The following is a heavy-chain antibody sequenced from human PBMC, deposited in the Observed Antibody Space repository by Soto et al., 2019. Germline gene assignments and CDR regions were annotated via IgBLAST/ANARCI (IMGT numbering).Heavy chain of an antibody. CDR1: GFQFSAYG. Sequence: EVQVVESGGGLVKPGGSLRLSCAASGFQFSAYGMDWVRQAPGKGLEWIAYIGSRQKYINYADTVQGRFTISRDNAKNSLYLQINSLRVEDTALYFCAKPGDCYDDSCKYWYFDLWGRGTLVTVSS. V-gene: IGHV3-21*01. D-gene: IGHD2-2*01. J-gene: IGHJ2*01. CDR2: IGSRQKYI. CDR3: AKPGDCYDDSCKYWYFDL.